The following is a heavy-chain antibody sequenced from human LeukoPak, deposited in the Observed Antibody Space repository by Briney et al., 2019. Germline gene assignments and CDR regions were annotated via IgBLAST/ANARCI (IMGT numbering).Heavy chain of an antibody. Sequence: SGPTLLPPTQPLTLTSTFSGFSLSTSGMGVGWIRQPPGKALEWLALIYWDDAKRYSPSLQSRLTITKDTSKNQVVLTMTNMDPVDTATYYCSHKVEVGVNTRYFQHWGQGALVTVSS. J-gene: IGHJ1*01. CDR2: IYWDDAK. D-gene: IGHD1-26*01. CDR3: SHKVEVGVNTRYFQH. V-gene: IGHV2-5*02. CDR1: GFSLSTSGMG.